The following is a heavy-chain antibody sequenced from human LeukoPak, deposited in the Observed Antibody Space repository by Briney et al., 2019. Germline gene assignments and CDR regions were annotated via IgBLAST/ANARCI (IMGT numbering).Heavy chain of an antibody. D-gene: IGHD4-23*01. Sequence: KPSQTLSLTCTVSGGSISSGSYYWSWIRQPAGKGLEWIGRIYTSGSTNYNPSLKSRVTISVDTSKNQFSLKLSSVTAADTAVYYCARVGSWTVANYYYYMDVWGKGTTVTVSS. CDR3: ARVGSWTVANYYYYMDV. V-gene: IGHV4-61*02. CDR2: IYTSGST. J-gene: IGHJ6*03. CDR1: GGSISSGSYY.